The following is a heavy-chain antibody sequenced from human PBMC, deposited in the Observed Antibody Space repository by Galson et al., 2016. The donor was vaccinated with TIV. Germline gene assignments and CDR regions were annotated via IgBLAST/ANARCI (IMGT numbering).Heavy chain of an antibody. CDR3: ARGGGDGQKALTHFDH. Sequence: CAISGDSVSSKSAAWNWIRQSPLRGLEWLGRTHSRSRWYNEYAVSVRSRISINPDTSKNQFSLQLNSVTPEDTAIYYCARGGGDGQKALTHFDHWGQGTLVTVSS. CDR2: THSRSRWYN. CDR1: GDSVSSKSAA. D-gene: IGHD5-24*01. V-gene: IGHV6-1*01. J-gene: IGHJ4*02.